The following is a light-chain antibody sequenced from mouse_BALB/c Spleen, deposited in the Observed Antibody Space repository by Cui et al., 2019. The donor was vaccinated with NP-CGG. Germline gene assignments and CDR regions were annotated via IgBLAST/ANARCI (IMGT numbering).Light chain of an antibody. Sequence: QAVVTQESALTTSPGETVTLTCRSSNGAVTTNNYANWVQEKPDHLFTGLIGGTNNRIPGVPARFSGSLIGDKAALTITGAQTEDEAIYFCALWYSNHWVFGGGTKLTVL. CDR2: GTN. J-gene: IGLJ1*01. CDR3: ALWYSNHWV. V-gene: IGLV1*01. CDR1: NGAVTTNNY.